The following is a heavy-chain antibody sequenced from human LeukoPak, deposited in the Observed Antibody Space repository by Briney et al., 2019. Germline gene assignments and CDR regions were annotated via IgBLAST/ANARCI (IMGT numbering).Heavy chain of an antibody. CDR2: MNPNSGNT. J-gene: IGHJ4*02. CDR1: GYTFTSYD. V-gene: IGHV1-8*01. Sequence: ASVKVSCTASGYTFTSYDINWVRQATGQGLEWMGWMNPNSGNTGYAQKFQGRVTMTRNTSISTAYMELSSLRSEDTAVYYCARGRVLRFLEWLRAGYYFDYWGQGTLVTVSS. CDR3: ARGRVLRFLEWLRAGYYFDY. D-gene: IGHD3-3*01.